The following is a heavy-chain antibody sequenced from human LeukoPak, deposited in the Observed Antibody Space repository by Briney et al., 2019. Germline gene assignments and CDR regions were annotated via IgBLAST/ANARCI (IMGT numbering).Heavy chain of an antibody. D-gene: IGHD1-26*01. CDR2: IYHSGST. Sequence: PGGSLRLSCAASGFTFSSYSMNWVRQPPGKGLEWIGEIYHSGSTNYNPSLKSRVTISVDKSKNQFSLKLSSVTAADTAVYYCARGLVGATTNWFDPWGQGTLVTVSS. CDR1: GFTFSSYSM. V-gene: IGHV4-4*02. J-gene: IGHJ5*02. CDR3: ARGLVGATTNWFDP.